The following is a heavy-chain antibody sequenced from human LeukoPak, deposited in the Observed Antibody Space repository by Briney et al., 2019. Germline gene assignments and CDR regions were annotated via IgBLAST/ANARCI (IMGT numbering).Heavy chain of an antibody. Sequence: GESLKISCKSSGYSFTNYWIAWVRQMPGKGLEWMGIIYPGDSDTRYSPSFQGQVTISAVKSISTAYLQWSSLKASDTAMYYCARLKAVDTAMGYFDYWGQGTLATVSS. CDR1: GYSFTNYW. CDR3: ARLKAVDTAMGYFDY. CDR2: IYPGDSDT. D-gene: IGHD5-18*01. J-gene: IGHJ4*02. V-gene: IGHV5-51*01.